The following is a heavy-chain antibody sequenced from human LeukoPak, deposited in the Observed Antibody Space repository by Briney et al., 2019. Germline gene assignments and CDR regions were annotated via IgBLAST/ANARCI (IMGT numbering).Heavy chain of an antibody. CDR2: ISSSSSYI. D-gene: IGHD4-17*01. CDR1: GFTFSSYS. Sequence: PGGSLRLSCAASGFTFSSYSMTRVRQAPGKGLEWVSSISSSSSYIYYADSVKGRFTISRDNAKNSLYLQMNSLRAEDTAVYYCARDGSNDYGDYVFDVWGQGTLVTVSS. V-gene: IGHV3-21*01. CDR3: ARDGSNDYGDYVFDV. J-gene: IGHJ4*02.